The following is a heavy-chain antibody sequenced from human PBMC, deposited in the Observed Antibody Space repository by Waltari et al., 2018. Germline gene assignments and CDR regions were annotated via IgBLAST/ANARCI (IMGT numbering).Heavy chain of an antibody. D-gene: IGHD3-22*01. CDR2: IYYSGST. CDR3: ARRNRSGYYFSYWYFDL. J-gene: IGHJ2*01. CDR1: GGSISSRSYY. V-gene: IGHV4-39*01. Sequence: QLQLQESGPGLVKPSETLSLTCTVSGGSISSRSYYWGWIRQPPGKGLEWIGSIYYSGSTYYNPSLKSRVTISVDTSKNQFSLKLSSVTAADTAVYYCARRNRSGYYFSYWYFDLWGRGTLVTVSS.